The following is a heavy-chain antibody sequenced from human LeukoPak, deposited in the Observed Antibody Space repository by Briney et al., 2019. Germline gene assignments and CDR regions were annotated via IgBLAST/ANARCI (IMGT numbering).Heavy chain of an antibody. J-gene: IGHJ4*02. CDR3: AKDSRRVVPAAKGTYFDY. D-gene: IGHD2-2*01. V-gene: IGHV3-9*01. Sequence: GRSLRLSCAASGFTFDDYAMHWVRQALGKGLEWVSGISWNSGSIGYADSVKGRFTISRDNAKNSLYLQMNSLRAEDTALYYCAKDSRRVVPAAKGTYFDYWGQGTLVTVSS. CDR2: ISWNSGSI. CDR1: GFTFDDYA.